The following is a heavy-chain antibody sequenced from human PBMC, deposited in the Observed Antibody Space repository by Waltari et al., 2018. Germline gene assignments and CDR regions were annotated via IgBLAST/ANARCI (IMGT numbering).Heavy chain of an antibody. CDR2: IYYSGST. CDR3: ARIGRPRNWFDP. Sequence: QLQLQESGPGLVKPSETLSLTCPVSGGSISSSSYYWGWLRQPPGKGLEWIGSIYYSGSTYYNPSLKSRVTISVDTSKNQFSLKLSSVTAADTAVYYCARIGRPRNWFDPWGQGTLVTVSS. J-gene: IGHJ5*02. CDR1: GGSISSSSYY. V-gene: IGHV4-39*07.